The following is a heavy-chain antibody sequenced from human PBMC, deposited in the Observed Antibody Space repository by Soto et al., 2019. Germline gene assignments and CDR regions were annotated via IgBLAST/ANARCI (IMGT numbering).Heavy chain of an antibody. V-gene: IGHV3-23*01. J-gene: IGHJ2*01. D-gene: IGHD6-19*01. CDR3: AKRSGGYSSGWYWYFDL. CDR1: GFTFSSYA. Sequence: GSLRLSCAASGFTFSSYAMSWVRQAPGKGLEWVSAISGSGGSTYYTDSVKGRFTISRDNSKNTLYLQMNSLRAEDTAVYYCAKRSGGYSSGWYWYFDLWGRGTLVTVSS. CDR2: ISGSGGST.